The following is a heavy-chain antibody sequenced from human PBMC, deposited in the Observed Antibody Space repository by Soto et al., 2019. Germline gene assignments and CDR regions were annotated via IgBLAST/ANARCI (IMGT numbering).Heavy chain of an antibody. V-gene: IGHV1-69*01. Sequence: QVLLVQSGAEVKKPGSSVKVSCKASGGTLNNYAISWVRQAPGQGLEWMGGIIPIFGTPNYALKFQGRVTINADESKNTVYMELSSLRAEDTALYFCARGGLSPGSCGGGGCHSDYYYGLDVWGQGTSVTVSS. CDR2: IIPIFGTP. CDR1: GGTLNNYA. D-gene: IGHD2-15*01. CDR3: ARGGLSPGSCGGGGCHSDYYYGLDV. J-gene: IGHJ6*02.